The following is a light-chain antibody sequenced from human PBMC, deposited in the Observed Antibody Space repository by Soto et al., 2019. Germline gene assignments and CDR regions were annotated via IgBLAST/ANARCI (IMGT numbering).Light chain of an antibody. CDR2: GAS. CDR3: QQYENLPV. J-gene: IGKJ1*01. V-gene: IGKV1-9*01. CDR1: QDISLY. Sequence: QLTQSPSSLSASVGDRVTITCRASQDISLYLAWYQQIAGKSPKLLIYGASTLQSGVPSRFSGSGSGTEFTLTISSLQPEDIATYYCQQYENLPVFGPGTKVDIK.